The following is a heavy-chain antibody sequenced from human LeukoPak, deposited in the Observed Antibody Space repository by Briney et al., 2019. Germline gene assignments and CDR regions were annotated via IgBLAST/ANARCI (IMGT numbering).Heavy chain of an antibody. Sequence: GRSLRLSCAASGXALSGYWMHWVRQTPGKGLVWVLRINSDGSDTAYAASVKGEFTISRDNSKSTLYLQMNSLRAQDTGVYYCAKSFYSGSATSAFDIWGQGTMVTVSS. CDR2: INSDGSDT. CDR3: AKSFYSGSATSAFDI. V-gene: IGHV3-74*01. D-gene: IGHD1-26*01. J-gene: IGHJ3*02. CDR1: GXALSGYW.